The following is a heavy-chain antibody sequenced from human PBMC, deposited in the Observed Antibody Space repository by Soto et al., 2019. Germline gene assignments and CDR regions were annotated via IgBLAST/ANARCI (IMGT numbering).Heavy chain of an antibody. CDR1: GGTFSSYA. V-gene: IGHV1-69*06. D-gene: IGHD4-17*01. Sequence: SVKVSCKASGGTFSSYAISWVRQAPGQGLEWMGGIIPIFGTANYAQKFQGRVTITADKSTSTAYMELSSLRSEDTAVYYCASWAMTTVTPLIYYYGMDGWGQGNTVTVYS. CDR2: IIPIFGTA. J-gene: IGHJ6*02. CDR3: ASWAMTTVTPLIYYYGMDG.